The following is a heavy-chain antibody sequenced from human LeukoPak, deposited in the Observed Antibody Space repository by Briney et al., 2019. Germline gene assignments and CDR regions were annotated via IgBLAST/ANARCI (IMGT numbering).Heavy chain of an antibody. Sequence: GGSLRLSCAASGVSSSIYEMNWVRQAPGKGLEWVSYISSSGSTIYYADSVKGRFTISRDNAKNSLYLQMNSLRAEDTAVYYCARDPEDTAMVAFDYWGQGTLVTVSS. J-gene: IGHJ4*02. CDR1: GVSSSIYE. D-gene: IGHD5-18*01. V-gene: IGHV3-48*03. CDR3: ARDPEDTAMVAFDY. CDR2: ISSSGSTI.